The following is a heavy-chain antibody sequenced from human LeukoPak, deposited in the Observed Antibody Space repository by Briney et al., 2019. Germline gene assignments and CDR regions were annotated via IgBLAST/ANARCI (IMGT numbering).Heavy chain of an antibody. CDR2: IRYDGSNK. V-gene: IGHV3-30*02. Sequence: GGSLRLSCAASGFTFSSYGMHWVRQAPGKGLEWVAFIRYDGSNKYYADSVKGRFTISRDNSKNTLYLQMNSLRAEDTAVYYCAKDHSSGYTPYGYWGQGTLVTVSS. J-gene: IGHJ4*02. D-gene: IGHD3-22*01. CDR3: AKDHSSGYTPYGY. CDR1: GFTFSSYG.